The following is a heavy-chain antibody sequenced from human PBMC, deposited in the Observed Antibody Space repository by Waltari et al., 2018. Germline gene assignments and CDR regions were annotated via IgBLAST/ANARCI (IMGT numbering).Heavy chain of an antibody. V-gene: IGHV3-7*01. D-gene: IGHD6-13*01. Sequence: EVQLVESGGGLVQPGGSLRLSCAASGSTFSSYWISWVRQAPGKGLEWVANIKQDGSEKYYVDSVKGRFTISRDNAKNSLYLQMNSLRAEDTAVYYCARDSSSWSPDWFDPWGQGTLVTVSS. CDR1: GSTFSSYW. J-gene: IGHJ5*02. CDR3: ARDSSSWSPDWFDP. CDR2: IKQDGSEK.